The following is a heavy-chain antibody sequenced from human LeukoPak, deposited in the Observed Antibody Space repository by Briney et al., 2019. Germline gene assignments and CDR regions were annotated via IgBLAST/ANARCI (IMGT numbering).Heavy chain of an antibody. CDR3: ATSRTDYDLDY. Sequence: PGGSLRLSCAASGFTVSSKYMSWVRQAPGKGLERVSVIFSGGTTFYADSVKGRFTISRDNSENTLYLQMNSLRAEDTAVYYCATSRTDYDLDYWGQGTLVTVSS. V-gene: IGHV3-66*01. D-gene: IGHD4-17*01. CDR2: IFSGGTT. J-gene: IGHJ4*02. CDR1: GFTVSSKY.